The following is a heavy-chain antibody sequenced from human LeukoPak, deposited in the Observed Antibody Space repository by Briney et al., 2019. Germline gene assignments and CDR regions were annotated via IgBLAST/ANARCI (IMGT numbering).Heavy chain of an antibody. V-gene: IGHV1-8*01. CDR3: ARGNADSSSSAWFDP. J-gene: IGHJ5*02. CDR1: GYTFTRYD. CDR2: MNPNSGNT. Sequence: ASVKVSCKASGYTFTRYDINWVRQATGQGLEWMGWMNPNSGNTGYVQKFQGRVTMTRNTSISTAYMELSSLRSEDTAVYYCARGNADSSSSAWFDPWGQGTLVTVSS. D-gene: IGHD6-6*01.